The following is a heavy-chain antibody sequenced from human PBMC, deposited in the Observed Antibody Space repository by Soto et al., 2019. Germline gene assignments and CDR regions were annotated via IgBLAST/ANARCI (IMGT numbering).Heavy chain of an antibody. Sequence: EVQLVESGGGLVQPGGSLRLSCTTSGFNFDDYALHWVRQTPGKGLEWVSGLSWSSGYVGYADSVKGRFTISRDNAKNSLYLQMNSLTTEDTALYYCVKVGSVRSGPGGGFEYWGQGTLVTVSS. CDR2: LSWSSGYV. CDR1: GFNFDDYA. CDR3: VKVGSVRSGPGGGFEY. D-gene: IGHD6-19*01. J-gene: IGHJ4*02. V-gene: IGHV3-9*01.